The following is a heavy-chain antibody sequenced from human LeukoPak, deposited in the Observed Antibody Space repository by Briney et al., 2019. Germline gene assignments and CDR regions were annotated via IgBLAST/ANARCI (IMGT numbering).Heavy chain of an antibody. J-gene: IGHJ6*04. Sequence: PGGSLRFSCAASGFTFSSYGMNWVRQAPGEGLEWVSYISSSDSLKYYADSVKGRFTISRDNAKNSLYLQMNSLRAEDTAVYYCAREDYYGSGSYMRYFYYYDMDVWGKGTTVTVSS. CDR3: AREDYYGSGSYMRYFYYYDMDV. V-gene: IGHV3-48*03. CDR1: GFTFSSYG. D-gene: IGHD3-10*01. CDR2: ISSSDSLK.